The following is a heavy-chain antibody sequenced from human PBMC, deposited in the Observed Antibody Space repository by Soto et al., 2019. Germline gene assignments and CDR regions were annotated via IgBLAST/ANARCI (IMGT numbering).Heavy chain of an antibody. CDR1: GFTFSDYY. V-gene: IGHV3-11*01. Sequence: GGSLRLSCAASGFTFSDYYMSWIRQAPGKGLEWVSYITSSGSTIYYADSVKGRFTISRDNAKNSLYLQMNSLRAEDTAVYYCAKYSVVTATPSYYYGMDVWGQGTTVTVSS. D-gene: IGHD2-15*01. CDR2: ITSSGSTI. CDR3: AKYSVVTATPSYYYGMDV. J-gene: IGHJ6*02.